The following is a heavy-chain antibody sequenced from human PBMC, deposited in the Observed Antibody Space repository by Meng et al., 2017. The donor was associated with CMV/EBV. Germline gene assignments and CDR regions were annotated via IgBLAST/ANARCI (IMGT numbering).Heavy chain of an antibody. Sequence: GESLKISCAASGFTFSNYGMHWVRQAPGKGLEWVAFIRYDGSKEDYGDSVQGRLTISRDNSKNTLYLQMNSLRAEDTALYYCAKDPGGEGDMDVWGQGTTVTVSS. V-gene: IGHV3-30*02. D-gene: IGHD3-10*01. CDR2: IRYDGSKE. CDR3: AKDPGGEGDMDV. CDR1: GFTFSNYG. J-gene: IGHJ6*02.